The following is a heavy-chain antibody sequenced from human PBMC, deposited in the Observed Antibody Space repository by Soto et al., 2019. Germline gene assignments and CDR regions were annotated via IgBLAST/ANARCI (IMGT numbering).Heavy chain of an antibody. CDR3: ATIAVPPAFDI. CDR2: MSFDGSIK. CDR1: GFTFSSYA. Sequence: GGSLRLSCVGSGFTFSSYAMSWVRQAPGKGLEWVAVMSFDGSIKYYADSVKGRFTISRDNSKNTLYLQMNSLRAEDTAVYYCATIAVPPAFDIWGQGTMVTVSS. J-gene: IGHJ3*02. V-gene: IGHV3-30*03. D-gene: IGHD6-19*01.